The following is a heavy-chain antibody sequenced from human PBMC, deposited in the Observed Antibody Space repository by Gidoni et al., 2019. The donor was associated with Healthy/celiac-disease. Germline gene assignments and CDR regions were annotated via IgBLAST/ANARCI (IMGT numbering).Heavy chain of an antibody. CDR2: ISGSGGST. Sequence: EVQLLESGGGLVQPGGSLRLSCAASGFTFSSYAMSWVRQAPGKGLEWVSAISGSGGSTYYADSVKGRFTISRDNSKNTLYLQMNSLRAEDTAVYYCAKDHYGGTKWARAFDIWGQGTMVTVSS. V-gene: IGHV3-23*01. CDR3: AKDHYGGTKWARAFDI. CDR1: GFTFSSYA. J-gene: IGHJ3*02. D-gene: IGHD4-17*01.